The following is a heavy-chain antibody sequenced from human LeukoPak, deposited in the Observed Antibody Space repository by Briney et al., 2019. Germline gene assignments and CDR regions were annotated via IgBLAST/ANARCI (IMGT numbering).Heavy chain of an antibody. J-gene: IGHJ4*02. Sequence: GGSLRLSCAASGFTFSSYSMNWVRLAPGKGLEWVAYVSSSSSSTHYADSVKGRFTISRDNAKNSLYLQMNSLRDEDTAVYYCARNFYGSGSYDYWGQGTLVTVSS. V-gene: IGHV3-48*02. CDR1: GFTFSSYS. CDR2: VSSSSSST. CDR3: ARNFYGSGSYDY. D-gene: IGHD3-10*01.